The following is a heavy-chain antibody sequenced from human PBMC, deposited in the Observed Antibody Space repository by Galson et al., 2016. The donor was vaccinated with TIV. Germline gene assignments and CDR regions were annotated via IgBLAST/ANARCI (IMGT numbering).Heavy chain of an antibody. CDR3: ARSGDYGDY. J-gene: IGHJ4*02. CDR1: GYTFTSYD. V-gene: IGHV1-8*02. Sequence: SGYTFTSYDINWVRQATGQGLEWMGWMNPNSGNTGYAQKFRGRVTMTRNTSVRTAYMELSSLRSEDKAVYYCARSGDYGDYWGQGALVTVSS. D-gene: IGHD4-17*01. CDR2: MNPNSGNT.